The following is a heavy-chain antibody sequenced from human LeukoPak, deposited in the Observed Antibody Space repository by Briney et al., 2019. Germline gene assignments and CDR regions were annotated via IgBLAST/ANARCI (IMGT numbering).Heavy chain of an antibody. V-gene: IGHV4-4*02. Sequence: SETLSLTCAVTGGPISSSNWWSWVRQPPGKGLEWIGEIHHSGSTNYNPSLKSRVTISVDKSKNQFSLKLSSVTAADTAVYYCARVKRWGYSSGWYDYWGQGTLVTVSS. J-gene: IGHJ4*02. CDR2: IHHSGST. CDR1: GGPISSSNW. CDR3: ARVKRWGYSSGWYDY. D-gene: IGHD6-19*01.